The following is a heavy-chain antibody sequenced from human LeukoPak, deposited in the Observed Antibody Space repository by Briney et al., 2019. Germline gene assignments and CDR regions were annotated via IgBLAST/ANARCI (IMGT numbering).Heavy chain of an antibody. D-gene: IGHD2-15*01. V-gene: IGHV1-69*06. Sequence: GSSVKVSCKASGGTFISYAISWVRQAPGQGLEWMGGIIPIFGTANYAQKFQGRVTITADKSTSTAYMELSSLRSVDTAVCYCARARCSGGSCYSFAYWGLGTLVIVS. CDR2: IIPIFGTA. CDR1: GGTFISYA. J-gene: IGHJ4*02. CDR3: ARARCSGGSCYSFAY.